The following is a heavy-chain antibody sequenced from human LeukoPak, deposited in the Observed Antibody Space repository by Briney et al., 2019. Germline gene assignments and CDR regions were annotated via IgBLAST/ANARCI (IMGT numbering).Heavy chain of an antibody. CDR3: SNFDF. CDR1: GFTFSDYY. Sequence: PGGSLRLSCAASGFTFSDYYMSWIRQAPGKGLEWVAYILSGGGTIFYADSVRGRFTISRDDVKNSLYLQMNSLRAEDTAVYYCSNFDFWGQGTLVTVSS. V-gene: IGHV3-11*01. CDR2: ILSGGGTI. J-gene: IGHJ4*02.